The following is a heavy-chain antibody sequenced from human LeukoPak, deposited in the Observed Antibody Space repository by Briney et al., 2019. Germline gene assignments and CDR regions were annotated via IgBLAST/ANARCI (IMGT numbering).Heavy chain of an antibody. Sequence: GGSLRLSCAASGFTFSSYSMNWVRQAPGKGLEWVSSISSSSSYIYYADSVKGRFTISRDNAKDSLYLQMNSLRAEDTAVYYCARDFSGLFDYWGQGTLVTVSS. V-gene: IGHV3-21*01. J-gene: IGHJ4*02. CDR1: GFTFSSYS. CDR2: ISSSSSYI. CDR3: ARDFSGLFDY. D-gene: IGHD1-26*01.